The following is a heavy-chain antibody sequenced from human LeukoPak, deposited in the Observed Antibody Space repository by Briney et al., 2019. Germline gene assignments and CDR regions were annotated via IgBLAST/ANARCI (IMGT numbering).Heavy chain of an antibody. V-gene: IGHV1-2*02. D-gene: IGHD5-12*01. CDR2: INPNSGGT. J-gene: IGHJ6*03. CDR3: ARDVRMGLRFPYYYYYMDV. Sequence: ASVKVSCKASGYTFTGYYMHWVRQAPGQGLGWMGWINPNSGGTNYAQKFQGRVTMPRDTSISTAYMELSRLRSDDTAVYYCARDVRMGLRFPYYYYYMDVCGKGTTVTVSS. CDR1: GYTFTGYY.